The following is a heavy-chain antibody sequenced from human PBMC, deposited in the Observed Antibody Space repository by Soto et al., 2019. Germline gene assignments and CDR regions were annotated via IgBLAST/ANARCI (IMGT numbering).Heavy chain of an antibody. V-gene: IGHV4-39*07. CDR2: FYYSGTT. CDR1: GGSISGSTYY. Sequence: SETLSLTCTVSGGSISGSTYYWGWIRQPPGKGLEWIGRFYYSGTTHYNPSLKSRVALSADTSKNQFSLKLSSVTAADTAVYYCARALYYYDSSGDKWFDPWGQGTLVTVSS. D-gene: IGHD3-22*01. J-gene: IGHJ5*02. CDR3: ARALYYYDSSGDKWFDP.